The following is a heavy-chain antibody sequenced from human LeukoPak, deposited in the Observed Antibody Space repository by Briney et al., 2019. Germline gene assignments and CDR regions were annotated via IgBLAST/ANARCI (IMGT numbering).Heavy chain of an antibody. D-gene: IGHD2-2*02. CDR1: GYTFTSYD. V-gene: IGHV1-8*03. J-gene: IGHJ6*03. CDR2: MNPDSGNT. Sequence: ASVKVSCKASGYTFTSYDINWARQATGQGLEWRGWMNPDSGNTVDAQKFQGRVTITRNTSISTAYMELSSLRSEDTAVYYCAREGRYCSSTSCYNYYYMDVWGKGTTVTVSS. CDR3: AREGRYCSSTSCYNYYYMDV.